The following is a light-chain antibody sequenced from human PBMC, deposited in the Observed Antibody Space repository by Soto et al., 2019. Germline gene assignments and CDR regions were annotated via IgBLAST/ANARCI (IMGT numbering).Light chain of an antibody. J-gene: IGLJ3*02. Sequence: QSVLTQPPSVSGAPGQRVTISCTGTSSNIGAGYYVHWYQQLPGTAPKLLIYDNTNRPSGVPDRFSGSKSGTSASLAITGLQAEDEADYYCQSYDTSLSGSRVFGGGTKPTVL. CDR2: DNT. CDR3: QSYDTSLSGSRV. CDR1: SSNIGAGYY. V-gene: IGLV1-40*01.